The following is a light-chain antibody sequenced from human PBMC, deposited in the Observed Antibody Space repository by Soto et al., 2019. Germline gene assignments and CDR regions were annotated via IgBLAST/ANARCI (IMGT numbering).Light chain of an antibody. CDR2: DAS. CDR1: QSINTF. CDR3: EQYNNWPIT. J-gene: IGKJ5*01. V-gene: IGKV3D-15*01. Sequence: LTQSPATLSVSPGERVSLSCRASQSINTFLAWYQQKPGQAPRLLICDASSRAAGVPARFSGRGSGTDFTLTISSLQTEDLAVYYCEQYNNWPITFGQGTQLDIK.